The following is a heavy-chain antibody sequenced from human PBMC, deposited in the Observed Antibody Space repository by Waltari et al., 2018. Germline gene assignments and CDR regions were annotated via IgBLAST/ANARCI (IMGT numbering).Heavy chain of an antibody. V-gene: IGHV1-69*13. CDR2: IIPMFGTT. CDR3: ARDPPGRGYYHTYYMDV. J-gene: IGHJ6*03. Sequence: QVQLVQSGAEVKKPGSSVKVSCKAFGGTFRSSAITWGRQAPGKGLEWMGRIIPMFGTTNYAQKFQGRVTITADKSTSTAYMELSGLRSEDTAVYYCARDPPGRGYYHTYYMDVWGKGTTVTISS. D-gene: IGHD2-8*02. CDR1: GGTFRSSA.